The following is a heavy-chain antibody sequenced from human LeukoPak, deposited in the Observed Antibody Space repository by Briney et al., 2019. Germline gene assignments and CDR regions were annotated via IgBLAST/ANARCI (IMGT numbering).Heavy chain of an antibody. Sequence: PGGSLRLSCAASVFTFSDYYMSWFRQAPGKGLEWVPYISSSSSYTKYADSVRGRFTISRDNAKNSLFLQMNSLRAEDAAVYYCAKGESGQWMRHFDKWGQGTLVTVSS. D-gene: IGHD6-19*01. V-gene: IGHV3-11*05. CDR3: AKGESGQWMRHFDK. CDR2: ISSSSSYT. CDR1: VFTFSDYY. J-gene: IGHJ4*02.